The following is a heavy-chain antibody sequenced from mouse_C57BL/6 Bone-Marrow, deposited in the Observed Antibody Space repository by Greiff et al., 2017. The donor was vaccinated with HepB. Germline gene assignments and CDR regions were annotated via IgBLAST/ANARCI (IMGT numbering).Heavy chain of an antibody. CDR2: IWTGGGT. Sequence: VHLVESGPGLVAPSQSLSITCTVSGFSLTSYAISWVRQPPGKGLEWLGVIWTGGGTNYNSALKSRLSISKDNSKSQVFLKMNSLQTDDTARYYCARNFGPFYYYVYFDYWGQGTTLTVSS. CDR1: GFSLTSYA. D-gene: IGHD1-1*01. CDR3: ARNFGPFYYYVYFDY. V-gene: IGHV2-9-1*01. J-gene: IGHJ2*01.